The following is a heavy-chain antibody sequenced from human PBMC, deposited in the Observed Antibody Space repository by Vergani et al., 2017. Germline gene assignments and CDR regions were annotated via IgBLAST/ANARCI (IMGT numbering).Heavy chain of an antibody. Sequence: QVQLQESGPGLVKPSETLSLTCTVSGGSISSYYWSWIRQPPGKGLEWIGYIYYSGSTNYNPSLKSRVTISADTSKNQFSLKLSSVTAADTDVYYCAGYDRDESFDYWGQGTLVTVSS. J-gene: IGHJ4*02. CDR1: GGSISSYY. D-gene: IGHD5-24*01. CDR2: IYYSGST. CDR3: AGYDRDESFDY. V-gene: IGHV4-59*01.